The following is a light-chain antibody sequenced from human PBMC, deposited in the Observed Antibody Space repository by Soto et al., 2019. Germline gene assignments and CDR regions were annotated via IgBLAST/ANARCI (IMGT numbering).Light chain of an antibody. Sequence: DIVLAQSPDSLAVSLGGRATINCKSSQTVLYNSNNKNFLAWYQQKPGQPPRLLIYWASTRESGVPDRFSGSGSGTDFTLTISSLQAEDVAVYYCQQYYNTPSFTFGPGTKVDIK. CDR2: WAS. V-gene: IGKV4-1*01. J-gene: IGKJ3*01. CDR3: QQYYNTPSFT. CDR1: QTVLYNSNNKNF.